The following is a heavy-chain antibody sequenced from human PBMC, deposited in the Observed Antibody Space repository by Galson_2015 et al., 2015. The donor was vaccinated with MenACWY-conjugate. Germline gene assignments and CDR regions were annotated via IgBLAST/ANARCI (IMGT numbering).Heavy chain of an antibody. V-gene: IGHV4-39*07. CDR3: ARDNLPNYYDSSGYSYAHSLGY. J-gene: IGHJ4*02. Sequence: LSLTCTVSGGSISSSSYSWGWIRQPPGKGLEWIGSMYYSGDIYYNPSLKSRVTMSLDTSKNHFSLKLSSVTAADTAVYYCARDNLPNYYDSSGYSYAHSLGYWGQGTLVTVSS. D-gene: IGHD3-22*01. CDR2: MYYSGDI. CDR1: GGSISSSSYS.